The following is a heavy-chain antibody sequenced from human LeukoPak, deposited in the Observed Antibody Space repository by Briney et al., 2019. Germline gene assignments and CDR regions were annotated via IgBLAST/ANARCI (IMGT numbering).Heavy chain of an antibody. CDR3: ARDTTGYSTSYFDY. CDR1: GFTFSSYA. Sequence: GGSLRLSCAASGFTFSSYAMNWVRQAPGKGLEWVSHITASGTAMFYADSVKGRFTISRDNAKNSLYLQMNSLRAEDTAVYYCARDTTGYSTSYFDYCGQGTLVTVSS. J-gene: IGHJ4*02. CDR2: ITASGTAM. V-gene: IGHV3-21*05. D-gene: IGHD3-9*01.